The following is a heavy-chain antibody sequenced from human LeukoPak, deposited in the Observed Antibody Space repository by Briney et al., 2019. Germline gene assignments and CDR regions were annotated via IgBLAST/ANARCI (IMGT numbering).Heavy chain of an antibody. CDR3: AELGTTMIGGV. CDR1: GYSISSGY. Sequence: LSLTCNVSGYSISSGYFWGWVRQPPGKGLEWVSYISSSGSTIYYADSVKGRFTISRDNAKNSLYLQMNSLRAEDTAVYYCAELGTTMIGGVWGKGTTVTISS. V-gene: IGHV3-48*03. J-gene: IGHJ6*04. D-gene: IGHD3-10*02. CDR2: ISSSGSTI.